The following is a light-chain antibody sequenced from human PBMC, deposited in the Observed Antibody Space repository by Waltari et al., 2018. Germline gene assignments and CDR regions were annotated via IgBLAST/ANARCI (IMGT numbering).Light chain of an antibody. CDR3: LQDYSYPLT. CDR2: AAS. V-gene: IGKV1-6*01. Sequence: AIQMTQSPSSRSSSVGDRVTITCRASQDITSYLEWYQQKPGRAPKLLIYAASILQNAVPSRFSGSGSGTNFTLTISDLQPEDFATYYCLQDYSYPLTFGQGTKVEVK. J-gene: IGKJ1*01. CDR1: QDITSY.